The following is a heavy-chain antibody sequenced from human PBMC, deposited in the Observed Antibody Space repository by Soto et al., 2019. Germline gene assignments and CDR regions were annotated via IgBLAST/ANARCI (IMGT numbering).Heavy chain of an antibody. D-gene: IGHD1-26*01. CDR2: IYPGDSDI. Sequence: PGESLKISCKVSGYIFADWWIGWLRQTPGKGLEWMGIIYPGDSDIKYSPSFRGQVTISADKSINTAYLQWTSLQASDTAMYYCARIYGSYNYFDYWGQGNLVTVSS. J-gene: IGHJ4*02. V-gene: IGHV5-51*01. CDR1: GYIFADWW. CDR3: ARIYGSYNYFDY.